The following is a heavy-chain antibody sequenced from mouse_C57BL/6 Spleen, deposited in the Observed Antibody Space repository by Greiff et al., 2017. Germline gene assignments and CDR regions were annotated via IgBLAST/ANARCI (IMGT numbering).Heavy chain of an antibody. V-gene: IGHV1-59*01. D-gene: IGHD1-1*02. Sequence: QVQLQQPGAELVRPGTSVKLSCKASGYTFTSYWMHWVKQRPGQGLEWIGVIAPSDSYTNYNQKFKGKATLTVDTSSSTAYMQLSSLTSEDSAVYYCARPLWPYYAMDYWGQGTSVTVSS. J-gene: IGHJ4*01. CDR1: GYTFTSYW. CDR2: IAPSDSYT. CDR3: ARPLWPYYAMDY.